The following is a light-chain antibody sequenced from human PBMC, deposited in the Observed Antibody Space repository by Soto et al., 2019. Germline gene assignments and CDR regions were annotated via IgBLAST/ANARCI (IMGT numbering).Light chain of an antibody. CDR2: AAS. V-gene: IGKV1-39*01. CDR3: QQSYNTPRT. J-gene: IGKJ1*01. CDR1: QTISRY. Sequence: DIQMTQSPSSLSASVGDRVSITCRASQTISRYLNWYQQKPGKAPKLLIFAASELHSGVPPRFSGTGSGTDFTLTISDLQPDDFASYICQQSYNTPRTLGQGTKVEIK.